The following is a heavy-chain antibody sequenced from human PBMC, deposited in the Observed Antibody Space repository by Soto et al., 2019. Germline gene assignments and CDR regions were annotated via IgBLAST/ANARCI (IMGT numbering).Heavy chain of an antibody. J-gene: IGHJ4*02. D-gene: IGHD5-12*01. CDR1: GGSLSSSSYY. CDR3: GRHDWTYYILAINY. V-gene: IGHV4-39*01. CDR2: IYYNGNT. Sequence: QLHLQESGPGLVKPSETLSLTCIVSGGSLSSSSYYWAWIRQPPGKGLAWIGTIYYNGNTYYNPSLKTRVTIALDTSKTVFSLKLSSVTATDTAIYYWGRHDWTYYILAINYWGQGTLATVSS.